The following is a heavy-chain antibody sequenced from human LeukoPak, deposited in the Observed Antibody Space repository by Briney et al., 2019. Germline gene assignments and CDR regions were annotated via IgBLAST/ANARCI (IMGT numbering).Heavy chain of an antibody. CDR3: ARYLSMRYYDYVWGSYRPGALDY. V-gene: IGHV3-7*01. CDR1: GFTFSSYW. Sequence: GGSLRLSCAASGFTFSSYWMSWVRQAPGKGLEWVANVKQDGSEKYYVDSVKGRFTISRDNAKNSLYLQMNSLRAEDTAVYYCARYLSMRYYDYVWGSYRPGALDYWGQGTLVTVSS. CDR2: VKQDGSEK. D-gene: IGHD3-16*02. J-gene: IGHJ4*02.